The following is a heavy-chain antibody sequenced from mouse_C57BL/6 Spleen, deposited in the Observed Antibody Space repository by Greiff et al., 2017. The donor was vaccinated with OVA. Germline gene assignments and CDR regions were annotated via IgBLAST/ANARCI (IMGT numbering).Heavy chain of an antibody. J-gene: IGHJ2*01. CDR2: IDPEDGDT. D-gene: IGHD1-1*01. CDR3: ASYYDRFDY. Sequence: VQLQQSGAELVKPGASVKLSCTASGFNIKDYYMHWVKQRTEQGLEWIGRIDPEDGDTNYAPKFQGKATITADTSSNTAYLQLSSLTSEDTAVYYCASYYDRFDYWGQGTTLTVSS. V-gene: IGHV14-2*01. CDR1: GFNIKDYY.